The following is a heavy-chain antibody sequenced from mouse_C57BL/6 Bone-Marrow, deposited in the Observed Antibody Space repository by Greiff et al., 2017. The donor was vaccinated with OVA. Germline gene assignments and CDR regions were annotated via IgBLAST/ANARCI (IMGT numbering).Heavy chain of an antibody. CDR1: GYTFTSYG. J-gene: IGHJ2*01. CDR3: ARLMTYYSNYDFDY. Sequence: VKLQESGAELARPGASVKLSCKASGYTFTSYGISWVKQRTGQGLEWIGEIYPRSGNTYYNEKFKGKATLTADKSTSTAYMELPSLTSEDSAVYFCARLMTYYSNYDFDYWGQGTTLTGSS. V-gene: IGHV1-81*01. CDR2: IYPRSGNT. D-gene: IGHD2-5*01.